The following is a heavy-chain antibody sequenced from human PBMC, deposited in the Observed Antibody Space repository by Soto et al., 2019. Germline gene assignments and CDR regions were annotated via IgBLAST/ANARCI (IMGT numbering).Heavy chain of an antibody. V-gene: IGHV4-31*03. CDR2: PYYTGST. J-gene: IGHJ4*02. Sequence: QVQLQESGPGLVKPSQTLSLTCSVSGGSISRGGYYWSWIRQHPGKGLEWIGYPYYTGSTSYNPSLKSRLTLSVDTSQNPFSLKLSSVTAADTAVYYCARFRGWPTYYFDYWGQGTLVNVSS. CDR3: ARFRGWPTYYFDY. D-gene: IGHD3-10*01. CDR1: GGSISRGGYY.